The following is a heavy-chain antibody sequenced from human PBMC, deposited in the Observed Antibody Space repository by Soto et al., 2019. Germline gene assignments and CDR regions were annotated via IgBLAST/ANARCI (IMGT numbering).Heavy chain of an antibody. J-gene: IGHJ6*02. CDR3: ASDEPREGQQLGVAYYVMAF. V-gene: IGHV1-69*13. CDR2: IIPIFGTA. Sequence: ASVKVSCKASGGTFSSYAISWVRQAPGQGLEWMGGIIPIFGTANYAQKFQGRVTITADESTSTAYMELRSLRSEDTAVYYCASDEPREGQQLGVAYYVMAFWGQGPTVTVS. D-gene: IGHD6-13*01. CDR1: GGTFSSYA.